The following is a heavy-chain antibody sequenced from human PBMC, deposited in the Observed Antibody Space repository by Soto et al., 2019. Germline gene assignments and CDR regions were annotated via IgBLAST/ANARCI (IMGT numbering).Heavy chain of an antibody. CDR1: GYTFTSYD. Sequence: GASVKVSCTASGYTFTSYDINWVRQATGQGLEWMGWMNPNSGNTGYAQKFQGRVTMTRNTSISTAYMELSSLRSEDTAVYYCARVYYDFWSGLRWFDPWGQGTLVTVSS. CDR3: ARVYYDFWSGLRWFDP. J-gene: IGHJ5*02. D-gene: IGHD3-3*01. CDR2: MNPNSGNT. V-gene: IGHV1-8*01.